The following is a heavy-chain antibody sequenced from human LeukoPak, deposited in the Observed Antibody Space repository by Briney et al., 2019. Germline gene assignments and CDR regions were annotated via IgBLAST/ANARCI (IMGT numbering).Heavy chain of an antibody. D-gene: IGHD6-19*01. CDR2: ISAYNRDT. J-gene: IGHJ4*02. CDR1: GYTFISHG. CDR3: ARIGAVAAQGAYDY. V-gene: IGHV1-18*04. Sequence: ASVKVSCKASGYTFISHGITWVRQAPGQGLELMGWISAYNRDTKYGQKFQGRVTMTTDTSTNTAYTELRSLKSDDTAVYYCARIGAVAAQGAYDYWGQGTLVTVSS.